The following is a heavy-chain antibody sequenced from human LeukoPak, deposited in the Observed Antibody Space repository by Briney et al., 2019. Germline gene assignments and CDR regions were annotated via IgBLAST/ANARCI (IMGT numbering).Heavy chain of an antibody. CDR3: AKDVVAGDFYYYYGMDV. CDR2: ISYDGSNK. J-gene: IGHJ6*02. D-gene: IGHD6-19*01. Sequence: GGSLRLSCAASGFTFSSYWMNWVRQAPGKGLEWVAVISYDGSNKYYADSVKGRFTISRDNSKNTLYLQMNSLRAEDTAVYYCAKDVVAGDFYYYYGMDVWGQGTTVTVSS. CDR1: GFTFSSYW. V-gene: IGHV3-30*18.